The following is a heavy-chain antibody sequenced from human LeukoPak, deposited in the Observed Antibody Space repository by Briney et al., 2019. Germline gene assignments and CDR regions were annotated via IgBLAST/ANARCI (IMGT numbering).Heavy chain of an antibody. D-gene: IGHD6-6*01. CDR1: GFTFSSYE. CDR3: ASTSSLVGDY. V-gene: IGHV3-48*03. CDR2: ISSSGSTI. Sequence: QSGGSLRLSCAASGFTFSSYEMNWVRQAPGKGLEWVSYISSSGSTIYYADSVKGRFTISRDNAKNSLYLQMNSLRAEDTAVYYCASTSSLVGDYWGQGTLVTVSS. J-gene: IGHJ4*02.